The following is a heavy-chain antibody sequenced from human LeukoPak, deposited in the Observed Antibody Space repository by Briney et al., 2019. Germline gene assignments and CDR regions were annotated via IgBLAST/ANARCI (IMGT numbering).Heavy chain of an antibody. CDR1: GFTFSSYA. Sequence: GRSLRLSCAASGFTFSSYAMHWVRQAPGKGLEWVAVISYDGSNKYYADSVKGRFTISRDNSKNTLYLQMNSLRAEDTAVYYCARGNYGSGSYGKAIFGYWGKGTLVTVSS. CDR2: ISYDGSNK. CDR3: ARGNYGSGSYGKAIFGY. J-gene: IGHJ4*02. D-gene: IGHD3-10*01. V-gene: IGHV3-30*04.